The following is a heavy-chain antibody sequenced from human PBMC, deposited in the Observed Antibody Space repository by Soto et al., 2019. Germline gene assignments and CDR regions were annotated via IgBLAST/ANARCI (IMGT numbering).Heavy chain of an antibody. CDR3: AKQAAAIDY. CDR2: ISYDGSNK. Sequence: LRLSCEASGFTFSSYGMRWVRQAPVKGLEWVAVISYDGSNKYYADSVKGRFTISRDNSKNTLYLQMNSLRAEDTAVYYCAKQAAAIDYWGQGTLVTVSS. D-gene: IGHD6-13*01. J-gene: IGHJ4*02. V-gene: IGHV3-30*18. CDR1: GFTFSSYG.